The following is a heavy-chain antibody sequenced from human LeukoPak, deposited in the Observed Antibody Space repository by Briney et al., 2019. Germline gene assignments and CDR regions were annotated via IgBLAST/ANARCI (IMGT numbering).Heavy chain of an antibody. V-gene: IGHV4-59*12. CDR2: IYYSGST. CDR1: GGSISSYY. J-gene: IGHJ4*02. CDR3: ARDRSRDGYNFYGY. D-gene: IGHD5-24*01. Sequence: PSETLSLTCTVSGGSISSYYWSWIRQPPGKGLEWIGYIYYSGSTNYNPSLKSRVTISVDKSKNQFSLKLSSVTAADTAVYYCARDRSRDGYNFYGYWGQGTLVTVSS.